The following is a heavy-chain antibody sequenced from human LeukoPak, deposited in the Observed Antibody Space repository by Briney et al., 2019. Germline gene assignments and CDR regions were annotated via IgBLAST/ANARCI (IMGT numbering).Heavy chain of an antibody. CDR2: INHSGST. Sequence: SETLSLTCAVYGGSFSGYYWSWIRQPPGKGLEWIGEINHSGSTNYNPSLKSRVTISVDTSKNQFSLKLSSVTAADTAVYYCAREGGYSSGWYRPFDPWGQGTLVTVSS. CDR1: GGSFSGYY. V-gene: IGHV4-34*01. D-gene: IGHD6-19*01. CDR3: AREGGYSSGWYRPFDP. J-gene: IGHJ5*02.